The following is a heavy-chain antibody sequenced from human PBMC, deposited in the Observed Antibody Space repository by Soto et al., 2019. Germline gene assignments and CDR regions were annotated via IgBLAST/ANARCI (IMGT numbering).Heavy chain of an antibody. Sequence: GGSLRLSCSASGFPFSTYTMYWVRQAPGKGLEWVSSITTGSSRNIFYADSVKGRFTISRDNANNILYLEMDNLRVEDTAVYYCARDDAIFGAIPRMDIWGQGTTVTVSS. J-gene: IGHJ6*02. CDR2: ITTGSSRNI. D-gene: IGHD3-3*01. CDR3: ARDDAIFGAIPRMDI. CDR1: GFPFSTYT. V-gene: IGHV3-21*06.